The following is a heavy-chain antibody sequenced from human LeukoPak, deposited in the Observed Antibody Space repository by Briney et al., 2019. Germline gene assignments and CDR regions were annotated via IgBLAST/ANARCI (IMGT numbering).Heavy chain of an antibody. Sequence: PSETLSLTCTVSGGSISSYCWSWIRQPPGQGLEWIGYINYSGSTNYNPSLNSRVTISVATSKNQFSQKLSSVTAADTAVYYCARDDYGGNSPYYYYMDVWGKGTTVTVSS. CDR1: GGSISSYC. CDR3: ARDDYGGNSPYYYYMDV. V-gene: IGHV4-59*01. CDR2: INYSGST. D-gene: IGHD4-23*01. J-gene: IGHJ6*03.